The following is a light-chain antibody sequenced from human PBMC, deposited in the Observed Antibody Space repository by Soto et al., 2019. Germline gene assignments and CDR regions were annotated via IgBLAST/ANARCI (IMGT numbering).Light chain of an antibody. J-gene: IGLJ1*01. CDR3: SSYTSDRGQV. V-gene: IGLV2-14*01. CDR1: SSDVGGYKH. CDR2: VVS. Sequence: QSALTQPASVSGSPGQSITISCTGTSSDVGGYKHVSWFQQYPGKAPKLLISVVSHRPSGVSIRFSGSKSDNTASLTISGLQAEDEADYYCSSYTSDRGQVFGTGTKLTVL.